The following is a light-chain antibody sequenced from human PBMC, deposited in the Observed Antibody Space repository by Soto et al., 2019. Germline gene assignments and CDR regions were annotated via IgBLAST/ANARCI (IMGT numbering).Light chain of an antibody. CDR1: QSVRNNY. Sequence: EIGLTQSPGTLSLSPGERATLSCRASQSVRNNYLAWYQQRPGQAPRLLIYDTSTRAPGISARFSGSGSGTEFTLTISSLQSEDFAVYFCQHYGSSPYTFGQGTKVDIK. V-gene: IGKV3-20*01. CDR3: QHYGSSPYT. J-gene: IGKJ2*01. CDR2: DTS.